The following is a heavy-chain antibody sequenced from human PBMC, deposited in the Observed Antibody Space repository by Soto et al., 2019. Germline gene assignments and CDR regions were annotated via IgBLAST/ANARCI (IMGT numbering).Heavy chain of an antibody. CDR3: ARYETYYYDSSGHRGYWFDP. Sequence: SETLSITCAVYGGSFSGYYWSWIRQPPGKGLEWIGEINHSGSTNYNPSLKSRVTISVDTSKNQFSLKLSSVTAADTAVYYCARYETYYYDSSGHRGYWFDPWGQGTLVTVSS. CDR1: GGSFSGYY. CDR2: INHSGST. J-gene: IGHJ5*02. V-gene: IGHV4-34*01. D-gene: IGHD3-22*01.